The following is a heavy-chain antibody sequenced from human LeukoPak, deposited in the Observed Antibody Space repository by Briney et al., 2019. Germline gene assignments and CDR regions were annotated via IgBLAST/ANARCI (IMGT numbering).Heavy chain of an antibody. J-gene: IGHJ4*02. Sequence: GGSLSLSCAASGFTFSSYAMSRVPQAPGKGLEWFSAISGSGGSTYYADSVKGRFTISRDNAKNSLYLQMNSLRAEDTAVYYCARGVAGATTSSMVFDYWGQGTLVTVSS. V-gene: IGHV3-23*01. CDR1: GFTFSSYA. CDR2: ISGSGGST. D-gene: IGHD1-26*01. CDR3: ARGVAGATTSSMVFDY.